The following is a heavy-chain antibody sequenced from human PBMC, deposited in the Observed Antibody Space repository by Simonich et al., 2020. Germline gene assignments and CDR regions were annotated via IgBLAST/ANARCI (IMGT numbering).Heavy chain of an antibody. J-gene: IGHJ4*02. CDR2: ISAYNGNT. Sequence: QVQLVQSGAEVKKPGASVKVSCKASGYTFTSYGLRWVRQAPGQGLGWMGGISAYNGNTNNAKKLQGRVTMTTDTSTSTAYMELRSLRADDTAVYYCARDQGGRAAAATDYWGQGTLVTVSS. D-gene: IGHD6-13*01. CDR3: ARDQGGRAAAATDY. CDR1: GYTFTSYG. V-gene: IGHV1-18*01.